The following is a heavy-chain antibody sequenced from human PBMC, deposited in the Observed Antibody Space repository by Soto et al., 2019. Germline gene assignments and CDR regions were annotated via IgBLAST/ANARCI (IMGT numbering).Heavy chain of an antibody. J-gene: IGHJ4*02. CDR1: GGSISGYY. CDR2: IHYSGST. V-gene: IGHV4-59*08. CDR3: ARVGSYGNFDY. D-gene: IGHD5-18*01. Sequence: SETLSLTCTVSGGSISGYYWSWIRQSPGKGLEWIGYIHYSGSTNYNPSLKSRVTISVDTSKNQFSLKLSSVTAADTAVYYCARVGSYGNFDYWGQGTLITVSS.